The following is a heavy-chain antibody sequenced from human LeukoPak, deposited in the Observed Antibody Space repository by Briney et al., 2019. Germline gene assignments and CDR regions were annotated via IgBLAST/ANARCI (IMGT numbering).Heavy chain of an antibody. J-gene: IGHJ4*02. V-gene: IGHV1-46*01. CDR3: AREGSSSSGDY. CDR2: INPSGGST. CDR1: GYTFTSYY. Sequence: ASVKVSCKASGYTFTSYYMHWVRQAPGQGLEWMGIINPSGGSTSYAQKFQGRVTITADKSTSTAYMELSSLRSEDTAVYYCAREGSSSSGDYWGQGTLVTVSS. D-gene: IGHD6-6*01.